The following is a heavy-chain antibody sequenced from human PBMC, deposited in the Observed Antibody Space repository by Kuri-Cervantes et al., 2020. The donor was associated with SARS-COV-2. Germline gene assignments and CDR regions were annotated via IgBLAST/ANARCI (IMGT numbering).Heavy chain of an antibody. D-gene: IGHD6-13*01. V-gene: IGHV3-30*07. CDR3: AREASSWYFFDI. CDR2: ISYDGSDK. Sequence: GESLKISCAASGFTFSNYAIHWVRQAPGKGLEWVALISYDGSDKNYADSVKGRFTISRDNAKNSLYLQMNSLRAEDTAVYYCAREASSWYFFDIWGQGTMVTVSS. CDR1: GFTFSNYA. J-gene: IGHJ3*02.